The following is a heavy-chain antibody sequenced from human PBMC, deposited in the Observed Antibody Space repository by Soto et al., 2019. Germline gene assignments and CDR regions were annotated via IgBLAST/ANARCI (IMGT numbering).Heavy chain of an antibody. Sequence: PGGSLRLSCAASGFTFSDYYMSWIRQAPGKGLEWVSYISSSGSTIYYADSVKGRFTISRDNAKNSLYLQMNSLRAEDTAVYYCASDLVLWLGPGNCFDPWGQGTLVTVS. CDR3: ASDLVLWLGPGNCFDP. J-gene: IGHJ5*02. D-gene: IGHD6-19*01. CDR2: ISSSGSTI. V-gene: IGHV3-11*01. CDR1: GFTFSDYY.